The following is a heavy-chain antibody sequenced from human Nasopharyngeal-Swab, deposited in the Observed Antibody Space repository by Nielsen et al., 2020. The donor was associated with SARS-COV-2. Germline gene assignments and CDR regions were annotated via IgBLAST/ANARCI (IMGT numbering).Heavy chain of an antibody. CDR1: GYSFRTYG. CDR2: ISGSGDISCSGGST. J-gene: IGHJ4*02. CDR3: AKDLRGPYFF. V-gene: IGHV3-23*01. D-gene: IGHD2/OR15-2a*01. Sequence: GESLKISCVASGYSFRTYGMSWVRQAPGKGLEWVAAISGSGDISCSGGSTYYADSVKGRFTISRDNSKNTLSLQMNGLGAEDTAVYYCAKDLRGPYFFWGQGTLVTVSS.